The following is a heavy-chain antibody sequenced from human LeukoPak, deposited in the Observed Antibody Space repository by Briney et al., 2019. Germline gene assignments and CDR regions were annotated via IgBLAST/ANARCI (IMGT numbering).Heavy chain of an antibody. V-gene: IGHV1-69*05. CDR2: IIPIFGTA. D-gene: IGHD6-13*01. Sequence: SVTVSCKASGGTFSSYAISWVRQAPGQGLEWMGGIIPIFGTANYAQKFQGRVTITTDESTSTAYMELSSLRSEDTAVYYCARHKQQLASFDYWGQGTLVTVSS. CDR3: ARHKQQLASFDY. J-gene: IGHJ4*02. CDR1: GGTFSSYA.